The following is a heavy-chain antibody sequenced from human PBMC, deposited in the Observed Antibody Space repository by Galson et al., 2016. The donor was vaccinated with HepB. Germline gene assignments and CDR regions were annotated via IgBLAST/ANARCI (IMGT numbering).Heavy chain of an antibody. CDR2: VFHTGST. CDR3: AREGAGAMNRIDP. J-gene: IGHJ5*02. V-gene: IGHV4-59*01. Sequence: SETLSLTCSVSGGSISTFYWSWIRQTPEKGLEWIGNVFHTGSTTYNPSLKSRVAISVDTSKKQFSLKLNSVTAADTAIYYCAREGAGAMNRIDPWGQGILVTVSS. CDR1: GGSISTFY. D-gene: IGHD1-14*01.